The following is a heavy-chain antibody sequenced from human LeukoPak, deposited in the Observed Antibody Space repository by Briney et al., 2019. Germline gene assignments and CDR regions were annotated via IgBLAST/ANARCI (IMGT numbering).Heavy chain of an antibody. CDR3: ARHPLKD. Sequence: PGGSLRLSRAASGFTFSSYWMHWVRQAPGKGVVWVSRSDGTNITYADSVKGRFTISRDNAKKTLYLQMNGLRADDTAVYYCARHPLKDWGQGTLVTVSS. J-gene: IGHJ4*02. V-gene: IGHV3-74*01. CDR1: GFTFSSYW. CDR2: SDGTNI.